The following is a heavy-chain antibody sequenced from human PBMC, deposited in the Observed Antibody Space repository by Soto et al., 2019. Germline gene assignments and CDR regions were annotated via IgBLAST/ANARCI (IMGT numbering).Heavy chain of an antibody. Sequence: SQTLSLTCVISGDSVSSNTASWNWIRQSPSRGLEWLGRTYFRSKWYNDYAVSVKSRIIINPDTSNNQSSLQLNSVTPEDTAVYFCAKGDNLGPKTGYAFDPRGQGIMVTVS. J-gene: IGHJ5*02. CDR3: AKGDNLGPKTGYAFDP. V-gene: IGHV6-1*01. CDR2: TYFRSKWYN. D-gene: IGHD5-12*01. CDR1: GDSVSSNTAS.